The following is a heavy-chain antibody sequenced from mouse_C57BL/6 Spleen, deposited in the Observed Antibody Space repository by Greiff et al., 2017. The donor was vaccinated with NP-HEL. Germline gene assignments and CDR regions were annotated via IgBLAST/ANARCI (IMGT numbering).Heavy chain of an antibody. CDR1: GYSITSGYD. D-gene: IGHD4-1*02. J-gene: IGHJ4*01. Sequence: EVQLVESGPGMVKPSQSLSLTCTVTGYSITSGYDWHWIRHFPGNKLEWMGYISYSGSTNYNPSLKSRISITHDTSKNHFFLKLNSVTTEDTATYYCARGNWDNAMDYWGQGTSVTVSS. V-gene: IGHV3-1*01. CDR3: ARGNWDNAMDY. CDR2: ISYSGST.